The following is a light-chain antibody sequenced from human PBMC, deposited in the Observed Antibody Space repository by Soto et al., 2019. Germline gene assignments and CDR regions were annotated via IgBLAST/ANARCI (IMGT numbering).Light chain of an antibody. V-gene: IGLV2-8*01. Sequence: QSALTQPPSASGSPGQSVTVSCTGTSSDVGGYNSVSWYQQHPDKAPKLMIYDVSQRPPGVPDRFSGSKSGNTASLTVSGLQAEDEADYYCSSYAGTHIVFGTGTKLTVL. J-gene: IGLJ1*01. CDR2: DVS. CDR3: SSYAGTHIV. CDR1: SSDVGGYNS.